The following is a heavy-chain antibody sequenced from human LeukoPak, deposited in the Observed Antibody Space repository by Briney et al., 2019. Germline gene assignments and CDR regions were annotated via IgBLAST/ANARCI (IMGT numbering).Heavy chain of an antibody. Sequence: SETLSPTCTVSGGSISSYYWSWIRQPPGKGLEWIGYIYYSGSTNYNPSLKSRVTISVDTSKNQFSLKLSSVTAADTAVYYCARGTRRSSGWYGPDWGQGTLVTVSS. D-gene: IGHD6-19*01. J-gene: IGHJ4*02. CDR2: IYYSGST. CDR1: GGSISSYY. V-gene: IGHV4-59*01. CDR3: ARGTRRSSGWYGPD.